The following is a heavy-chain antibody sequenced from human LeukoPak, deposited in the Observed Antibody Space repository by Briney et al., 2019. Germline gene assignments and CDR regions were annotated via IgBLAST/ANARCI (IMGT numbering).Heavy chain of an antibody. CDR2: IKSKTEGGTV. Sequence: GGSLRLSCAASGFTFSSYGMHWVRQAPGKGLEWVGRIKSKTEGGTVDYAANVKGRFTISRDDSRNMLYLQMTSLKGDDTAMYYCTIHVEGAMGYNWFDPWGQGTLVTVSS. V-gene: IGHV3-15*01. CDR3: TIHVEGAMGYNWFDP. J-gene: IGHJ5*02. CDR1: GFTFSSYG. D-gene: IGHD5-18*01.